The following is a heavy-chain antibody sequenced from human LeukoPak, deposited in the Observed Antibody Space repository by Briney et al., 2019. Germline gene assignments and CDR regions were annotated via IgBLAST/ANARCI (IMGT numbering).Heavy chain of an antibody. V-gene: IGHV7-4-1*02. Sequence: ASVKVSCKASGYTFTSYGISWVRQAPGQGLEWMGWINTNTGNPTYAQGFTGRFVFSLDTSVSTAYLQISSLKAEDTAVYYCARVPSRYSSSWYYFDYWGQGTLVTVSS. CDR2: INTNTGNP. J-gene: IGHJ4*02. D-gene: IGHD6-13*01. CDR1: GYTFTSYG. CDR3: ARVPSRYSSSWYYFDY.